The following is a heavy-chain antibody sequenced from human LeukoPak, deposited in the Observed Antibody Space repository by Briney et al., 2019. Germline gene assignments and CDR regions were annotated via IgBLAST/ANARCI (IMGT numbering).Heavy chain of an antibody. CDR1: GLTFSNYA. Sequence: PGGSLRLSCAASGLTFSNYAMSWVRQAPGKGLEWVSGISASGGSYYADSVKGRFTVSRDISKNTLYLQMSSLRAEDTAVYFCAREPRDCTGGTCQSAGGYYFYYWSQGTLVTVSS. D-gene: IGHD2-15*01. V-gene: IGHV3-23*01. J-gene: IGHJ4*02. CDR3: AREPRDCTGGTCQSAGGYYFYY. CDR2: ISASGGS.